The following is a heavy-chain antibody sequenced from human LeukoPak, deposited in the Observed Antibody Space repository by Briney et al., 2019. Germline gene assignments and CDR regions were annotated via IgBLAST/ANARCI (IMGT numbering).Heavy chain of an antibody. J-gene: IGHJ5*02. CDR2: IYYSGST. Sequence: SETLSLTCTVSGGPISSSSYYWAWIRQPPGKGLEWIGSIYYSGSTYYNPSLKSRVTISVDTSKNQFSLKLSSVTAADTAVYYCARPVTTAVDWFDPWGQGTLVTVSS. CDR1: GGPISSSSYY. CDR3: ARPVTTAVDWFDP. D-gene: IGHD4-17*01. V-gene: IGHV4-39*01.